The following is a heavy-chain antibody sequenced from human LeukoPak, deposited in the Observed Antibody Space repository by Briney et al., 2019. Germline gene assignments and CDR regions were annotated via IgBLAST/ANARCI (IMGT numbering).Heavy chain of an antibody. J-gene: IGHJ4*02. D-gene: IGHD6-19*01. CDR2: IKSKTDGGTT. CDR3: TTGGRSSGWYVSTPLFDY. V-gene: IGHV3-15*01. CDR1: GFTFSNAW. Sequence: GGSLRLSCAASGFTFSNAWMSWVRQAPGKGLEWVGRIKSKTDGGTTDYAAPVKGRFTISRDDSKNTLYLQMNSLKTEDTAVYYCTTGGRSSGWYVSTPLFDYWGQGTLVTVSS.